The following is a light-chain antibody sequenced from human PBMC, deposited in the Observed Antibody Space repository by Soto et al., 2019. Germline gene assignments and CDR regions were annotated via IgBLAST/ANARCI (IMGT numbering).Light chain of an antibody. CDR3: QKDGSSPST. J-gene: IGKJ2*02. CDR2: DAY. CDR1: QSVTSSY. V-gene: IGKV3-20*01. Sequence: ELVLTQSPGTLSLSPGERATLSCRASQSVTSSYLAWYQQKPGQAPMLLIYDAYSRTTGIADRCSGSGSGTDFTLTISRLEPEDFAVYYCQKDGSSPSTFGQGTKLEIK.